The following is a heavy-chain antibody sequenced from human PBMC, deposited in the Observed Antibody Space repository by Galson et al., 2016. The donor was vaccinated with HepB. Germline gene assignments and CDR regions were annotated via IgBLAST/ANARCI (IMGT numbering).Heavy chain of an antibody. V-gene: IGHV4-31*02. CDR3: AREWSYYDTTGWFAYGLDV. D-gene: IGHD3-22*01. Sequence: NPSLKSRVIITVDMFKNQFSLNLSSVTAADTAVYYCAREWSYYDTTGWFAYGLDVWGQGTTVTVSS. J-gene: IGHJ6*02.